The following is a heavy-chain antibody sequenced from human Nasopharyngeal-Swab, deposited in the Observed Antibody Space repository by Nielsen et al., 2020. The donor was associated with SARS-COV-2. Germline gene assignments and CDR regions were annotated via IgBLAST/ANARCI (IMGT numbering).Heavy chain of an antibody. CDR3: ARDAIGIDY. CDR1: GFIFSSYS. J-gene: IGHJ4*02. Sequence: GGSLRLSCAASGFIFSSYSMNWVRQAPGKGLEWVSYISSGGDTMYYADSVRGRFTISRDNAKNSLYLQMNSLRVEDAAVYYCARDAIGIDYWGQGTQVTVSS. CDR2: ISSGGDTM. V-gene: IGHV3-48*04.